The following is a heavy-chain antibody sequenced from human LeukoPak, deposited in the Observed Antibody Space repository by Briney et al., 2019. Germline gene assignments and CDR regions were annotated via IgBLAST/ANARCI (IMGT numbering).Heavy chain of an antibody. Sequence: GGSLRLSCAASGFIFSNFDMHWVRQAPGKGLEYVSSINAGGGSTYYAGSVKGRFTISRDAVKDTLYLQMGSVRIEDTAVYYCARGGLESPWSGYNAPDFWGQGTLVAVSS. D-gene: IGHD3-3*01. V-gene: IGHV3-64*02. CDR3: ARGGLESPWSGYNAPDF. CDR2: INAGGGST. CDR1: GFIFSNFD. J-gene: IGHJ4*02.